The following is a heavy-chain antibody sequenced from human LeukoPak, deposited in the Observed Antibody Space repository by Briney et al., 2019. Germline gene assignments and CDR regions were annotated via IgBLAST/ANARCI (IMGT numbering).Heavy chain of an antibody. V-gene: IGHV3-33*01. J-gene: IGHJ4*02. CDR2: IWYDGLDE. Sequence: GGSLRLSCEASGFTFRNYGMHWVRQAPGKGLEWVALIWYDGLDEYYPDSVKGRFTISRDNSKNTLYLQMNSLRAEDTAVYYCARVQNEWQLLPGFDYWGQGTLVTVSS. D-gene: IGHD1-26*01. CDR3: ARVQNEWQLLPGFDY. CDR1: GFTFRNYG.